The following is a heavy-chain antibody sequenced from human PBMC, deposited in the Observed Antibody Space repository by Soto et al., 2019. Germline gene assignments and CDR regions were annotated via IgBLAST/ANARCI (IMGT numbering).Heavy chain of an antibody. CDR3: ARDPPSASIAARPYYYYGMDV. V-gene: IGHV1-46*01. J-gene: IGHJ6*02. CDR1: GYTFTSYY. Sequence: GASVKVSCKASGYTFTSYYMHWVRQAPGQGLEWMGIINPSGGSTSYAQKFQGRVTMTRDTSTSTVYMELSSLRSEDTAVYYCARDPPSASIAARPYYYYGMDVWGQGTTVTVSS. CDR2: INPSGGST. D-gene: IGHD6-6*01.